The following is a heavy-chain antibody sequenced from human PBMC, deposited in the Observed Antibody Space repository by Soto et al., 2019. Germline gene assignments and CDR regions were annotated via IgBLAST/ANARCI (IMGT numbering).Heavy chain of an antibody. J-gene: IGHJ4*02. Sequence: ASVKVSCKASGYTFTGYYMHWVRQAPGQGLEWMGWINPNSGGTNYAQKFQGWVTMTRDTSISTAYMELSRLRSDDTAVYYCARDLGEKVAGTFDYWGQGTLVTVSS. CDR3: ARDLGEKVAGTFDY. CDR2: INPNSGGT. V-gene: IGHV1-2*04. CDR1: GYTFTGYY. D-gene: IGHD6-19*01.